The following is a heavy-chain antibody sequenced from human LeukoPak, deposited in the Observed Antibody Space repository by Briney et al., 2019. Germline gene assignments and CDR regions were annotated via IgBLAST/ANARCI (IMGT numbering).Heavy chain of an antibody. CDR3: ARGHIVVVPAALPFDY. D-gene: IGHD2-2*02. Sequence: GGSLRLSCAASGFTFSDYYMSWIRQAPGKGLEWVSYISSSGSTICYADSVKGRFTISRDNAKNSLYLQMNSLRAEDTAVYYCARGHIVVVPAALPFDYWGQGTLVTVSS. CDR2: ISSSGSTI. J-gene: IGHJ4*02. V-gene: IGHV3-11*04. CDR1: GFTFSDYY.